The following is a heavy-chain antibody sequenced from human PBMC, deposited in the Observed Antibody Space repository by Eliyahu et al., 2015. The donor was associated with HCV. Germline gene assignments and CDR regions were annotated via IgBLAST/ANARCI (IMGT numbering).Heavy chain of an antibody. CDR3: VRERAEGSGLAFDV. V-gene: IGHV4-59*01. CDR1: GGSISSSD. D-gene: IGHD3-10*01. Sequence: QVQLQESGPGLVKPSETLSLTCIVSGGSISSSDWNWVRQPPGKGLEWIGELNDYCLGRLVGSYNPSLKTRVSMSLDAPKNLFSLKLTSVTAADTAVYYCVRERAEGSGLAFDVWGQGTMVTVSS. CDR2: DYCLGRLVG. J-gene: IGHJ3*01.